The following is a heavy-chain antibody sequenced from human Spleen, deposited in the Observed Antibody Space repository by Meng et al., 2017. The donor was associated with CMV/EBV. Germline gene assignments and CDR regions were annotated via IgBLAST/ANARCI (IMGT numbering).Heavy chain of an antibody. CDR2: INPSGGST. CDR1: GYTFINYN. V-gene: IGHV1-46*01. CDR3: ARGGGSSWSAVDY. D-gene: IGHD6-13*01. J-gene: IGHJ4*02. Sequence: ASVKVSCKASGYTFINYNIHWVRQAPGQGLEWMGVINPSGGSTSYAQKFQGRVTMTRDTSTSTVYMELSSLRSEDTAVYYCARGGGSSWSAVDYWGQGTLVTVSS.